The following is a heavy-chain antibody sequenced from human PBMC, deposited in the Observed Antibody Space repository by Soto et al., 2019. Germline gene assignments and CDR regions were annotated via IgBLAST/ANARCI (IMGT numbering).Heavy chain of an antibody. V-gene: IGHV1-3*01. CDR2: INAGNGNT. CDR1: GSTFTGSA. J-gene: IGHJ6*02. CDR3: ARGRRGYYYSYGMDV. Sequence: ASVKGSCKSSGSTFTGSAMHWVIQAPGQRLEWMGWINAGNGNTKYSQKFQGRVTITRDTSASTAYMELSSLRSEDTAVYYCARGRRGYYYSYGMDVWGQGTTVTVSS. D-gene: IGHD3-10*01.